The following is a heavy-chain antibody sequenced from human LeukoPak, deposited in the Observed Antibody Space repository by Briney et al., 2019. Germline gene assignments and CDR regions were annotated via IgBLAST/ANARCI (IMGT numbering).Heavy chain of an antibody. CDR3: ARARDYVWGSYRSGNWFDP. Sequence: GASVKVSCKASGGTFSSYAISWVRQAPGQGLEWMGGIIPIFGTANYAQKFQGRVTITTDESTSTAYMELSSLRSEDTAVYYCARARDYVWGSYRSGNWFDPWGQGTLVTVSS. V-gene: IGHV1-69*05. CDR1: GGTFSSYA. D-gene: IGHD3-16*02. CDR2: IIPIFGTA. J-gene: IGHJ5*02.